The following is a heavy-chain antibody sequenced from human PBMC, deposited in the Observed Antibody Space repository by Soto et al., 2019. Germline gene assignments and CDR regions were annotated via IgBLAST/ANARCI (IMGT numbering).Heavy chain of an antibody. CDR2: ISSSSSYI. Sequence: GGSLRLSCAASGFTFSSYSMNWVRQAPGKGLEWVSSISSSSSYIYYADSVKGRFTISRDNAKNSLYLQMNSLRAEDTAVYYCARDRNAHYEGWFDPWGQGTLGTVSS. V-gene: IGHV3-21*01. D-gene: IGHD4-17*01. J-gene: IGHJ5*02. CDR1: GFTFSSYS. CDR3: ARDRNAHYEGWFDP.